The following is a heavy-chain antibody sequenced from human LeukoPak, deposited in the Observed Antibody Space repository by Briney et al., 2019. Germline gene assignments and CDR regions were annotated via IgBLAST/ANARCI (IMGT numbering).Heavy chain of an antibody. V-gene: IGHV1-8*01. Sequence: ASVKVSCKASGYTFTSYDINWVRQATGQGLEWMGWMNPNSGNTGYAQKFQGRVTMTRNTSISTAYMELSSLRSEDTAVYYCARCVRSRDGYKAYYFDYCGQGTLVTVSS. J-gene: IGHJ4*02. CDR2: MNPNSGNT. CDR3: ARCVRSRDGYKAYYFDY. CDR1: GYTFTSYD. D-gene: IGHD5-24*01.